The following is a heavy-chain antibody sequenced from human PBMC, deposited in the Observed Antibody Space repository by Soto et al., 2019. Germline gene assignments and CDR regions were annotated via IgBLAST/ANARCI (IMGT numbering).Heavy chain of an antibody. CDR2: INYSGST. CDR1: GGSFSGYY. J-gene: IGHJ4*02. V-gene: IGHV4-34*01. CDR3: ARDKITGLFDY. D-gene: IGHD2-8*02. Sequence: SETLSLTCAVYGGSFSGYYWSWIRQPPGKGLEWIGEINYSGSTNYNPSLKSRVTISVDTSKNQFSLKLTSVTAADTAVYYCARDKITGLFDYWGQGTLVTV.